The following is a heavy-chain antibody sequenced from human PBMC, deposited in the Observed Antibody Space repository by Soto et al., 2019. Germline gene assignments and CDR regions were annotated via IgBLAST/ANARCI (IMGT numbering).Heavy chain of an antibody. CDR1: GFSLSTSGVG. J-gene: IGHJ4*02. CDR2: IYWDDDK. Sequence: SGPTLVNPTQTLTLTCTFSGFSLSTSGVGVGWIRQPPGKALEWLALIYWDDDKRYSPSLKSRLTITKDTSKNQVVLTMTNMDTVDTATYYCAHSHHFDWLAYFDYWGQGTLVTGLL. CDR3: AHSHHFDWLAYFDY. D-gene: IGHD3-9*01. V-gene: IGHV2-5*02.